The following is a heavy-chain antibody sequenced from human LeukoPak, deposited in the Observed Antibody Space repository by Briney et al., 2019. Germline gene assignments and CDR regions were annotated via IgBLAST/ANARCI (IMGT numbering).Heavy chain of an antibody. CDR3: AKDPAYYYDSSGRGLAFDI. CDR2: LSGSGGST. CDR1: GFTFSSYA. D-gene: IGHD3-22*01. Sequence: GGSLRLSCAASGFTFSSYAMSWVRQAPGKGLEWVSALSGSGGSTYYADSVKGRFTISRDNSTTTLYLQMNSLRAEDTAVYYCAKDPAYYYDSSGRGLAFDIWGQGTMVTVSS. V-gene: IGHV3-23*01. J-gene: IGHJ3*02.